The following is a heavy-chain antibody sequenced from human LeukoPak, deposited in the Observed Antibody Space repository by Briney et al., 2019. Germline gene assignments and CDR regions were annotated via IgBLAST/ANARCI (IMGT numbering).Heavy chain of an antibody. CDR3: ARCMTTVTTGRSYGMDV. D-gene: IGHD4-17*01. V-gene: IGHV4-34*01. CDR1: GESFSGYY. J-gene: IGHJ6*04. CDR2: INHSGST. Sequence: SETLSLTCAVYGESFSGYYWSWIRQPPGKGLEWIGEINHSGSTNYNPSLKSRVTISVDTSKNQFSLKLSSVTAADTAVYYCARCMTTVTTGRSYGMDVWGKGATVTVSS.